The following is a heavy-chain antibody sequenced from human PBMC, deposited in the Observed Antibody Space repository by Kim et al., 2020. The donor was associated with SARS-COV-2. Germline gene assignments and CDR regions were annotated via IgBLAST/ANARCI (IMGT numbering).Heavy chain of an antibody. CDR2: IYPGDSDT. CDR3: ARIGYSSSWGENFNFDY. Sequence: GESLKISCKGSGYSFTSYWIGWVRQMPGKGLEWMGIIYPGDSDTRYSPSFQGQVTISADKSISTAYLQWSSLKASDTAMYYCARIGYSSSWGENFNFDYWGQGTLVTVSS. CDR1: GYSFTSYW. J-gene: IGHJ4*02. D-gene: IGHD6-13*01. V-gene: IGHV5-51*01.